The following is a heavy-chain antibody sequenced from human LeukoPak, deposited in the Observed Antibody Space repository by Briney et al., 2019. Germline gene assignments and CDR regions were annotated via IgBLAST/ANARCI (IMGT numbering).Heavy chain of an antibody. V-gene: IGHV4-30-4*01. CDR3: ARTLYADSSYYHYAMEV. CDR1: GESITSGDYY. D-gene: IGHD4-17*01. J-gene: IGHJ6*02. CDR2: IYFSGRT. Sequence: PSETLSLTCTVSGESITSGDYYWSWIRQPPGKGLEWIRYIYFSGRTYSHPSLKSRVTISVDTSKNQFSLKLNSVTAADTAVYYCARTLYADSSYYHYAMEVWGQGTTVTVSS.